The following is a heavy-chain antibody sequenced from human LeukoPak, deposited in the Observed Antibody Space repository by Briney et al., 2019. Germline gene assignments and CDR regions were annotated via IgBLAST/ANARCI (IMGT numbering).Heavy chain of an antibody. D-gene: IGHD3-3*01. CDR1: GYSISSGYY. V-gene: IGHV4-38-2*02. Sequence: TSETLSLTCTVSGYSISSGYYWGWIRQPPGKGLEWIGSIYYSGSTYYNPSLKSRVTISVDTSKNQFSLKLSSVTAADTAVYYCARGRNDFWSGYYSDLDAFDIWGQGTMVTVSS. CDR2: IYYSGST. CDR3: ARGRNDFWSGYYSDLDAFDI. J-gene: IGHJ3*02.